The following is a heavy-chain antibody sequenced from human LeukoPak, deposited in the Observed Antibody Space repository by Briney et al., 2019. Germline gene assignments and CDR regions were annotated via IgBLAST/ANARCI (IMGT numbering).Heavy chain of an antibody. CDR3: ARVGDMDV. J-gene: IGHJ6*03. Sequence: SETLSLTCTVSGGPISSYYWSWIRQPAGKGLEWIGRIYSSGSTNYNPSLKSRVTMSVDTSKNHYYLKVSSVPAADTAVYYCARVGDMDVWGKGTTVTVSS. D-gene: IGHD3-16*01. V-gene: IGHV4-4*07. CDR1: GGPISSYY. CDR2: IYSSGST.